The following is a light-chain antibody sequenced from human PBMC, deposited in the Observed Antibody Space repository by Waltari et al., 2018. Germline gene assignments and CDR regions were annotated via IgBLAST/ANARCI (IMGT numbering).Light chain of an antibody. J-gene: IGKJ4*01. CDR2: WAS. V-gene: IGKV4-1*01. CDR1: QSVLYSSNNKNF. Sequence: DIVMTQSPDSLAVSRGERATINCKSSQSVLYSSNNKNFLAWYQQKPGQPPKLLIHWASSGESGVADRCGGSGSGADFTLTISSLQAEDVAVYYCQQYYSFPLTFGGGTKVEIK. CDR3: QQYYSFPLT.